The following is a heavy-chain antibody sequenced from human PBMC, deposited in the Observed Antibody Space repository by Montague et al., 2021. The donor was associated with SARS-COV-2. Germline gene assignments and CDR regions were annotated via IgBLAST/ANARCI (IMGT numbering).Heavy chain of an antibody. J-gene: IGHJ4*02. CDR3: ARESRRIIMIVDIRGFDY. D-gene: IGHD3-22*01. CDR1: GDSVSSNSAA. Sequence: CAISGDSVSSNSAAWNWIRQSPSRGLEWLGRTYYRSKWYNDYAVSVKSRITINPDTSKNQFSLQLNSVTAEDTAVYYCARESRRIIMIVDIRGFDYWGQGTLVTVSS. CDR2: TYYRSKWYN. V-gene: IGHV6-1*01.